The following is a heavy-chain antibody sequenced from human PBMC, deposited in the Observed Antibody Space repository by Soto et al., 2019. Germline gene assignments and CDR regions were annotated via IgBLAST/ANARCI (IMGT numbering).Heavy chain of an antibody. J-gene: IGHJ4*02. V-gene: IGHV3-30*18. CDR1: GFTFSSYG. CDR2: ISYDGSNK. Sequence: GGSLRLSCAASGFTFSSYGMHWVRQAPGKGLEWVAVISYDGSNKYYADSVKGRFTISRDNSKNTLYLQMNSLRAEDTAVYYCAKNSGYLDYWGQGTLVTVSS. CDR3: AKNSGYLDY. D-gene: IGHD1-26*01.